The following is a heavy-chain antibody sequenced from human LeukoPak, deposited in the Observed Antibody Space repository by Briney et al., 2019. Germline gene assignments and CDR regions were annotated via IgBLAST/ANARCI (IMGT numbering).Heavy chain of an antibody. D-gene: IGHD3-22*01. Sequence: SETLSLTCAVYGGSFSGYYWSWIRQPPGKGLEWIGEINHSGSTDYNPSLKSRVTISVDTSKNQFSLKLSSVTAADTAVYYCASLLYYYDSSGYYFYFDYWGQGTLVTVSS. CDR3: ASLLYYYDSSGYYFYFDY. V-gene: IGHV4-34*01. CDR2: INHSGST. CDR1: GGSFSGYY. J-gene: IGHJ4*02.